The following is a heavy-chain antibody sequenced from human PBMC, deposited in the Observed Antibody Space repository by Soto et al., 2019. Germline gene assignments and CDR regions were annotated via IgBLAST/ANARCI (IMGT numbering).Heavy chain of an antibody. CDR2: IWFDGVKE. CDR3: TRATFDV. CDR1: GFSFSTYA. V-gene: IGHV3-33*01. Sequence: LRLSCAVSGFSFSTYAMHWVRQAPGKGLEWLAIIWFDGVKEYYAESVRGRLTISIDNSKNTVFLQMDTVGAEDSALYYCTRATFDVWGQGTTVTVSS. J-gene: IGHJ6*02.